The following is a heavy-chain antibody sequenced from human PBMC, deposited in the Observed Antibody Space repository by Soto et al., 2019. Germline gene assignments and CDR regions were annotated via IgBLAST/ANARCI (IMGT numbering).Heavy chain of an antibody. D-gene: IGHD6-13*01. J-gene: IGHJ5*02. CDR2: IYYTGNT. CDR3: ASTGSSWHNWFDP. V-gene: IGHV4-31*03. Sequence: SETLSLTCTVSGGSVSSGSYYWSWIRQHPGRGLEWIGYIYYTGNTYYNPSLKSRLAISVDTSKNQFSLKLSSVTAADTAVYYCASTGSSWHNWFDPWGQGTLVTVSS. CDR1: GGSVSSGSYY.